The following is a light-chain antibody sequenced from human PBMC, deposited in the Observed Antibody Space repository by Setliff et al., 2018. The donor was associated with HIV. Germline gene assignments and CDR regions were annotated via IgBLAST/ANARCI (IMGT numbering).Light chain of an antibody. J-gene: IGLJ2*01. CDR3: SSYTSSSTLV. CDR2: DVT. CDR1: SSDVGKYNY. Sequence: QSVLAQPASVSGSPGQSITISCTGTSSDVGKYNYVSWYQQRPGEAPKLIIYDVTNRPSGVSNRLSGSKSGNTASLTISGLQAEDEADYYCSSYTSSSTLVFGGGTKVTVL. V-gene: IGLV2-14*03.